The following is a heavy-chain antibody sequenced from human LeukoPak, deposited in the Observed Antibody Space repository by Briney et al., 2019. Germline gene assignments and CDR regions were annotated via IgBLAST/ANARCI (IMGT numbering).Heavy chain of an antibody. CDR1: GGTFSSYA. J-gene: IGHJ4*02. CDR3: ARAYCSSTSCYNYFDY. V-gene: IGHV1-69*01. Sequence: SVKISCKASGGTFSSYAISWVRQAPGQGLEWMGGIIPIFGTANYAQKFQGRVTITADESTSTAYMELSSLRSEDTAVYYCARAYCSSTSCYNYFDYWGQGTLVTVSS. CDR2: IIPIFGTA. D-gene: IGHD2-2*02.